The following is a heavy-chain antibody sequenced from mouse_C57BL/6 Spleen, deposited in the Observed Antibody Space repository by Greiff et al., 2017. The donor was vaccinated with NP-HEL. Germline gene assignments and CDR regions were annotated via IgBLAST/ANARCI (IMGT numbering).Heavy chain of an antibody. V-gene: IGHV8-8*01. CDR2: LWCDDDK. CDR1: GFSLSTFGMG. D-gene: IGHD2-4*01. CDR3: ARIGREYDYLYAMDY. Sequence: QVTLKESGPGILQPSQSLSLTCSFSGFSLSTFGMGVGWIRQPSGKGLEWLAHLWCDDDKYYNPALKSRLSTFKDTSKNQVFLKIANVDTADTATYYCARIGREYDYLYAMDYWGQGTSVTVSS. J-gene: IGHJ4*01.